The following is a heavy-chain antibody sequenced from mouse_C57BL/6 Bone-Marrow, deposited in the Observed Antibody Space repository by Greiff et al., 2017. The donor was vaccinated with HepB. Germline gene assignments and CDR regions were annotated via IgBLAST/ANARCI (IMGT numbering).Heavy chain of an antibody. J-gene: IGHJ3*01. D-gene: IGHD3-2*02. CDR3: ARAQATRFAY. Sequence: QVQLQQPGAELVRPGSSVKLSCKASGYTFTSYWMDWVKQRPGQGLEWIGNIYPSDSETHYNQKFKDKATLTVDKSSSTAYMQLSNLTSEDSAVYYCARAQATRFAYWGQGTLVTVSA. CDR2: IYPSDSET. CDR1: GYTFTSYW. V-gene: IGHV1-61*01.